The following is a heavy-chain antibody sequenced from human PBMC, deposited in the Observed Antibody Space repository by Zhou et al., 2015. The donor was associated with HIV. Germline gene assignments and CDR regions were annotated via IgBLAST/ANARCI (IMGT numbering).Heavy chain of an antibody. Sequence: QVQLVQSGAEVKKPGASVKVSCKASGYTFSSYGISWVRQVPGQGLEWMGWISAYNGNTNYAQKVHDRVTMTTDTSTTTAYMELRSLRFDDTAIYYCARGEMVTHFDYWGQGTLVTVSS. CDR3: ARGEMVTHFDY. CDR2: ISAYNGNT. CDR1: GYTFSSYG. J-gene: IGHJ4*02. V-gene: IGHV1-18*01. D-gene: IGHD5-24*01.